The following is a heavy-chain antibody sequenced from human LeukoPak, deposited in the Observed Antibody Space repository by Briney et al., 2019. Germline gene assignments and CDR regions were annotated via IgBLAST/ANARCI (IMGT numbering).Heavy chain of an antibody. J-gene: IGHJ4*02. Sequence: GASVKVSCKASGYTFTGYYMHWVRQAPGQGLEWMGWINPNSGGTNYAQKFQGRVTMTRDMSTSTVYMELGSLRSEDTAVYYCARERGEFAGNFLPFWGQGTLVTVSS. D-gene: IGHD2/OR15-2a*01. V-gene: IGHV1-2*02. CDR3: ARERGEFAGNFLPF. CDR2: INPNSGGT. CDR1: GYTFTGYY.